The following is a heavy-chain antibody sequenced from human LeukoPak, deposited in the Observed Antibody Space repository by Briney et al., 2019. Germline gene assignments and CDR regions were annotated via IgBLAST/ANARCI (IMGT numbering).Heavy chain of an antibody. V-gene: IGHV3-7*01. J-gene: IGHJ6*02. CDR2: IKDDGSEK. CDR3: STYTHWVAGDV. CDR1: GFTFSESW. Sequence: GGSLRLSCAASGFTFSESWMSWVRQAPGKGLEWVAAIKDDGSEKDHVDSVKGRFTISRDNAKNSLYLQMNSLGAEDTAVYYCSTYTHWVAGDVWGQGTTVYVSS. D-gene: IGHD2-2*02.